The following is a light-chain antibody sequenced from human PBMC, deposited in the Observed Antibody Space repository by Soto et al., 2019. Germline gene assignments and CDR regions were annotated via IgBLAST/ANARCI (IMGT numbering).Light chain of an antibody. CDR1: SSDVGGYNY. Sequence: QAVVTQPASVSGSPGQSIAISCTGTSSDVGGYNYVSWHQQHPGKAPKLMIYDVSNRPSGVSNRFSGSKSGNTASLTISGLQAEDEADYYCSSYTSSSTRVFGTGTKLTVL. J-gene: IGLJ1*01. V-gene: IGLV2-14*01. CDR2: DVS. CDR3: SSYTSSSTRV.